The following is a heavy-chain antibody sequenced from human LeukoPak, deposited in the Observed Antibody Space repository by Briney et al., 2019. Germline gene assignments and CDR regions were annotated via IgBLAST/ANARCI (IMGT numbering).Heavy chain of an antibody. D-gene: IGHD3-10*01. Sequence: GGSLRLSCAASGFTFSDYYMSWIRQAPGKGLEWVSCISSSGSTIYYADSVKGRFTISRDNAKNSLYLQMNSLRAEDTAVYYCAREGAGITMVRRVKYAFDIWGQGTMVTVSS. V-gene: IGHV3-11*01. CDR3: AREGAGITMVRRVKYAFDI. J-gene: IGHJ3*02. CDR2: ISSSGSTI. CDR1: GFTFSDYY.